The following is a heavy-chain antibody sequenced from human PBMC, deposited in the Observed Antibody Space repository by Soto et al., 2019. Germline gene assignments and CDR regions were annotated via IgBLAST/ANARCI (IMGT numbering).Heavy chain of an antibody. V-gene: IGHV4-59*01. CDR3: ARFRGGLYYYYYGMDV. Sequence: SETLSLTCTVSGGSISSYYWSWIRQPPGKGLEWIGYIYYSGSTNYNPSLKSRVTISVDTSKNQFSLKLSSVTAADTAVYYCARFRGGLYYYYYGMDVWGQGTTVTVSS. D-gene: IGHD3-10*01. CDR2: IYYSGST. J-gene: IGHJ6*02. CDR1: GGSISSYY.